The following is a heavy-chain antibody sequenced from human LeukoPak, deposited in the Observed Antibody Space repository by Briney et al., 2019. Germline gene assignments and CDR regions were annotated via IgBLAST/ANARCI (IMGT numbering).Heavy chain of an antibody. J-gene: IGHJ4*02. V-gene: IGHV4-31*03. CDR1: GGSISSGGYY. Sequence: SETLSLTCTVSGGSISSGGYYWSWIRQHPGKGLEWIGYIYYSGSTYYNPSLKSRVTISVDTSKNQFSLKLSSVTAADTAVYYCARAYGSGTHFDYWGQGTRVTVSS. CDR2: IYYSGST. D-gene: IGHD3-10*01. CDR3: ARAYGSGTHFDY.